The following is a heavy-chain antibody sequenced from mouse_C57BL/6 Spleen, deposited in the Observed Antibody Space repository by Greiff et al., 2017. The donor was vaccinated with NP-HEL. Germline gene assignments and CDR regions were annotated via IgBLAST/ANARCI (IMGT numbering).Heavy chain of an antibody. D-gene: IGHD2-14*01. CDR2: IDPSDSYT. J-gene: IGHJ4*01. V-gene: IGHV1-69*01. Sequence: QVQLQQPGAELVMPGASVKLSCKVSGYTFTSYWMHWVKQRPGQGLEWIGEIDPSDSYTNYNQKFKGKSTLTVDKSSSTAYMQLSSLTSEDSAVYYCARSEGYRNAMDYWGQGTSVTVSS. CDR3: ARSEGYRNAMDY. CDR1: GYTFTSYW.